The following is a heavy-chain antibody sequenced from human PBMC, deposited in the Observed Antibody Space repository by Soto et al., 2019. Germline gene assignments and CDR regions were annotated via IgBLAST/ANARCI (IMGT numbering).Heavy chain of an antibody. V-gene: IGHV4-30-2*01. Sequence: QLQLQESGSGLVKPSQTLSLTCAVSGGSISSGGYSCSWIRQPPGKGLEWIGYIYHSGSIYYNPSLNSRIPIPVDRSRHQFSLKLSFVIAADTAVYCCAKVPDYWGQGTLVTVSS. CDR2: IYHSGSI. CDR3: AKVPDY. CDR1: GGSISSGGYS. J-gene: IGHJ4*02.